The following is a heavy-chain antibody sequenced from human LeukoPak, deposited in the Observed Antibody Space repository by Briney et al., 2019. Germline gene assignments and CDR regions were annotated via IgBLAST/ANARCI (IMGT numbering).Heavy chain of an antibody. V-gene: IGHV3-21*01. J-gene: IGHJ4*02. CDR1: GFPFSSRS. CDR2: ISSSSSFI. Sequence: GGSLRLSCAASGFPFSSRSMNWVRQAPGKGLEWVSSISSSSSFIAYADSVKGRFTISRDNAKNSLYLQMNSLRAEDSAVCYCARDWDNCWDYWGQGTLVTVSS. D-gene: IGHD1-1*01. CDR3: ARDWDNCWDY.